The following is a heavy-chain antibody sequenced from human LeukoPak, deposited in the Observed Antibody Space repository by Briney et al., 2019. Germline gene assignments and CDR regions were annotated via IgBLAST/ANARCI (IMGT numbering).Heavy chain of an antibody. V-gene: IGHV4-34*01. J-gene: IGHJ4*02. CDR1: GGSFSGYY. D-gene: IGHD6-19*01. Sequence: KPSETLSLTCAVYGGSFSGYYWSWIRQPPGKGLEWIGEINHSGSTNCNPSLKSRVTISVDTSKNQFSLKLSSVTAADTAVYYCARVGYSSGWYPDYWGQGTLVTVSS. CDR2: INHSGST. CDR3: ARVGYSSGWYPDY.